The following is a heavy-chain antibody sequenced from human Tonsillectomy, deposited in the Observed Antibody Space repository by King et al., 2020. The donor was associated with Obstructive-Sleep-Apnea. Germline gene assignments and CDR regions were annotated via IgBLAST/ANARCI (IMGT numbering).Heavy chain of an antibody. Sequence: LQLQESGPGLVKPSETLSLTCTVSGGSISSSSYYWGWIRQPPGKGLEWIGSIYYSGSTYYNPSLKSRVTISVDTSKNQFSLKLSSVTAADTAVYYCARDEGVYYYDSSGYYYAYWGQGTLVTVSS. CDR1: GGSISSSSYY. CDR3: ARDEGVYYYDSSGYYYAY. J-gene: IGHJ4*02. D-gene: IGHD3-22*01. CDR2: IYYSGST. V-gene: IGHV4-39*07.